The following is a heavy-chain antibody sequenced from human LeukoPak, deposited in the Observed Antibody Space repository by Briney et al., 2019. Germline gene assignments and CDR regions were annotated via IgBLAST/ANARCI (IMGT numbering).Heavy chain of an antibody. Sequence: ASVKVSCRTSGYTFTSSDIRRVRQAPGQGLEWMGWMNPDSGNTGYAQKFQGRVTMTRNTSISTAYMELSSLRSEDTAVYYCARGGILRSFDWLGSGGMDVWGQGTTVTVSS. J-gene: IGHJ6*02. CDR3: ARGGILRSFDWLGSGGMDV. V-gene: IGHV1-8*01. CDR2: MNPDSGNT. CDR1: GYTFTSSD. D-gene: IGHD3-9*01.